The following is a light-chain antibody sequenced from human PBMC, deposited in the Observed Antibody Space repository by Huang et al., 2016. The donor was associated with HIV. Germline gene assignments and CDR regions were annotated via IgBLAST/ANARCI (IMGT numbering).Light chain of an antibody. J-gene: IGKJ3*01. Sequence: EIVLTQSPDTLSLSPGERATLSCRASHSVSSNFLAWYQQKPGQSPRRLIYGASRRATGIPDRFSSSGSGTDFTLTITRLEPEDFAVYYCQQYGGSPLFTFGPGTKVDIK. V-gene: IGKV3-20*01. CDR2: GAS. CDR3: QQYGGSPLFT. CDR1: HSVSSNF.